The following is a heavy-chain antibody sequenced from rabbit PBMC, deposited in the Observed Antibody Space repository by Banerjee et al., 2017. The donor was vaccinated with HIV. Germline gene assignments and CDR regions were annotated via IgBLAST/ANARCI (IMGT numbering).Heavy chain of an antibody. Sequence: QEQLVESGGGLVQPGGSLKLSCKGSGFDFSSYGVSWVRQAPGKGLEWIGYIDPVFGSTVYASWVNGRFTISSHNAQNTLYLQLNSLTAADTATYFCVGEAGYAGGSYFALWGPGTLVTVS. J-gene: IGHJ4*01. CDR3: VGEAGYAGGSYFAL. D-gene: IGHD8-1*01. V-gene: IGHV1S47*01. CDR2: IDPVFGST. CDR1: GFDFSSYG.